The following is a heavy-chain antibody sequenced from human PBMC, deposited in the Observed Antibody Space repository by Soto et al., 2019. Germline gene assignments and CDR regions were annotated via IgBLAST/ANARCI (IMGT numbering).Heavy chain of an antibody. J-gene: IGHJ4*02. D-gene: IGHD3-10*01. Sequence: QVQLQESGPGLVKPSGTLSLTCAVSGGSISSGNWWSWVRQPPGKGLEWIGEVYSCGSTNYNPSLKSRVTTSLDKSKNQFSLKLTSVTAADTAVYYCARHSGNWGQGTLVTVSS. CDR1: GGSISSGNW. CDR3: ARHSGN. V-gene: IGHV4-4*02. CDR2: VYSCGST.